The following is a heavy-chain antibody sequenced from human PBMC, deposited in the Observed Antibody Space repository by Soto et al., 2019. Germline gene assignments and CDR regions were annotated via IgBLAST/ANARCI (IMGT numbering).Heavy chain of an antibody. V-gene: IGHV3-15*01. CDR1: GFTFSTAW. CDR3: TTHLGYCRGDNCYSDY. CDR2: IKSKTDGETI. D-gene: IGHD2-15*01. Sequence: PGGSLRLSCAASGFTFSTAWMSWVRQAPGKGLEWVGRIKSKTDGETIDYAAPVKGRFTISRDDSKNTLYLQVNSLKTEDSAVYYCTTHLGYCRGDNCYSDYWGQGTLVTVSS. J-gene: IGHJ4*02.